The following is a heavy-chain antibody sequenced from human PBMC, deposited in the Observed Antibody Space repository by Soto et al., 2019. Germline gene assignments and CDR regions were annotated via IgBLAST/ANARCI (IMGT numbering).Heavy chain of an antibody. D-gene: IGHD3-3*01. V-gene: IGHV1-2*02. J-gene: IGHJ3*02. CDR3: ARGGGVGVAGSAAFDM. CDR2: INPATGAA. CDR1: GYPVTAYY. Sequence: QLHLVQSGAVVKKPGASVTVSCSASGYPVTAYYMHWVRQAPGRGLEWMGGINPATGAAKYTQTFQGRVTMTRDTSTSTVFMELSGLTSADTAVFSCARGGGVGVAGSAAFDMWGQWTLVTVSS.